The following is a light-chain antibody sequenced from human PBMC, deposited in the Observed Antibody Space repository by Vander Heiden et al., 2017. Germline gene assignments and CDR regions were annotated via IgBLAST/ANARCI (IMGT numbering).Light chain of an antibody. CDR3: QQDNSYSWT. CDR2: DAS. V-gene: IGKV1-5*01. CDR1: QSISSW. Sequence: DIQMTQSPSTLSASVGDRVTITCRASQSISSWLAWYQQKPGKAPKLLIYDASSLESGVPSRFSGSGSGTEFTLTISSLQPDDFATYYCQQDNSYSWTFGRGTKVEIK. J-gene: IGKJ1*01.